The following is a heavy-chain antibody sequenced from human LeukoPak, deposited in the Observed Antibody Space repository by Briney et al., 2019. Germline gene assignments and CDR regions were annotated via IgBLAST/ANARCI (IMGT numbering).Heavy chain of an antibody. D-gene: IGHD3-10*01. J-gene: IGHJ4*02. Sequence: SETLSLTCTVSGGSIGSGSYYWSWIRQPAGKGLEWIGRIYTSGSTNYNPSLKSRVTISVDTSKNQFSLKLSSVTAADTAVYYCAVQLRGFGEASSFYSDYWGQGTLVTVSS. CDR2: IYTSGST. V-gene: IGHV4-61*02. CDR3: AVQLRGFGEASSFYSDY. CDR1: GGSIGSGSYY.